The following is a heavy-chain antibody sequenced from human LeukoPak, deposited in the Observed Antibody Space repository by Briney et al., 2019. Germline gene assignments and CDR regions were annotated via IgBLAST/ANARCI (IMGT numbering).Heavy chain of an antibody. D-gene: IGHD1-7*01. V-gene: IGHV3-30*04. Sequence: GGSLRLSCAASGFTFSSYAMHWVRQAPGKGLEWVAVISYDGSNRYYADSVKGRFTISRDNSKNTLYLQMNSLRAEDTALYYCARETNYQYCFDNWGQGTLVTVSS. J-gene: IGHJ4*02. CDR2: ISYDGSNR. CDR1: GFTFSSYA. CDR3: ARETNYQYCFDN.